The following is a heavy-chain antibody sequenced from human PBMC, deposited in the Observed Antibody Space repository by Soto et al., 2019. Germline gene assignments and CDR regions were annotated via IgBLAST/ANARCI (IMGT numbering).Heavy chain of an antibody. CDR1: GGTFSSYA. CDR3: ARYYCSSTSCYKDWFDP. D-gene: IGHD2-2*02. V-gene: IGHV1-69*13. Sequence: ASVKVSCKASGGTFSSYAISWVRQAPGQGLEWMGGIIPIFGTANYAQKFQGRVTITADESTSTAYMELSSLRSEDTAVYYCARYYCSSTSCYKDWFDPWGQGTLVTVS. CDR2: IIPIFGTA. J-gene: IGHJ5*02.